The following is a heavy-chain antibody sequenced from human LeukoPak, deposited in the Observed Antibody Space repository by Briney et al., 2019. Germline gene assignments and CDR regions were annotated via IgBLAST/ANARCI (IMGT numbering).Heavy chain of an antibody. CDR1: GGSICSYY. J-gene: IGHJ4*02. CDR2: IYYSGST. Sequence: PSETLSLTCTVSGGSICSYYWSWIRQPPGKGLEWIGYIYYSGSTNYNPSLKSRVTISVDTSKNQCSLKLSSVIAADTAVYYCAREANSGWYSWGQGTLVTVSS. V-gene: IGHV4-59*01. D-gene: IGHD6-19*01. CDR3: AREANSGWYS.